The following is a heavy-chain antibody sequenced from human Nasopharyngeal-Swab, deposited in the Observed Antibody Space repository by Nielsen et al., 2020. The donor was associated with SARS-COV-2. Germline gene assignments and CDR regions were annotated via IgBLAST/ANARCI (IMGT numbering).Heavy chain of an antibody. J-gene: IGHJ6*02. D-gene: IGHD4-11*01. V-gene: IGHV3-30-3*01. CDR3: ARDHLMTVTIPYYYYGMDV. CDR1: GFTFSDYA. Sequence: GESLKISCAASGFTFSDYAMHWVRQAPGKGLEWVAHISFDGNQKHYADSVKGRFTISRDNAKNSLYLQMNSLRAEDTAVYYCARDHLMTVTIPYYYYGMDVWGQGTTVTVSS. CDR2: ISFDGNQK.